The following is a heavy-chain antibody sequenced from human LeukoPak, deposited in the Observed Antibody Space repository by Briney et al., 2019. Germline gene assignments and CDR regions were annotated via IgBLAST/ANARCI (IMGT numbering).Heavy chain of an antibody. V-gene: IGHV3-74*01. D-gene: IGHD6-25*01. CDR1: GFTFDAYW. Sequence: GGSLRLSCAASGFTFDAYWMHWVRQAPGKGLMWVSRISSNGGTITYADSVKGRFTISRDNAKTTLFLQMNGLRAEDTAVYYCARGRLSSSGWLTAYWGQGTLVSVSS. CDR3: ARGRLSSSGWLTAY. CDR2: ISSNGGTI. J-gene: IGHJ4*02.